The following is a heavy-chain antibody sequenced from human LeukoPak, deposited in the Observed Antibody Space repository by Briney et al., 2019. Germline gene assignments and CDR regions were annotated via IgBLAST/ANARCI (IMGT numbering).Heavy chain of an antibody. CDR1: GYSFSNYP. J-gene: IGHJ4*02. CDR2: INTDNGNT. Sequence: ASLKVSCKASGYSFSNYPIHWVRQAPGQGLEWMGWINTDNGNTNYAQKLQGRVTMTTDTSTSTAYMELRSLRSDDTAVYYCARDLELKTTFDYWGQGTLVTVSS. D-gene: IGHD1-7*01. CDR3: ARDLELKTTFDY. V-gene: IGHV1-18*04.